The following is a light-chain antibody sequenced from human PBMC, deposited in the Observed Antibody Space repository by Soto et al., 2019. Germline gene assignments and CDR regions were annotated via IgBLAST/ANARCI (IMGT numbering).Light chain of an antibody. CDR3: QQYSTFSNT. J-gene: IGKJ2*01. Sequence: DIQMTQTPSTLSASVGDTVAIACRASQSIRRWLAWYQQKPGEAPKLLIYDASSLQSGVSSRFSGSGSGTEFTLTISSLQPDDLATYYCQQYSTFSNTFGPGTKLDIK. V-gene: IGKV1-5*01. CDR1: QSIRRW. CDR2: DAS.